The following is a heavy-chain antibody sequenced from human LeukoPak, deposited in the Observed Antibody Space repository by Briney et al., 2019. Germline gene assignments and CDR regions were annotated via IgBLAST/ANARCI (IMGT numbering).Heavy chain of an antibody. Sequence: SETPSLTCSVSGDSVSRYHWSWIRQPAGRGLEWIGRVFSSGSANYNPSLKSRVILSVDKSKNELSLRLSAVIAADTAIYYCARDEMKVGSGGDTSSYYYVYYMDVWGQGTAVSVS. CDR2: VFSSGSA. J-gene: IGHJ6*03. D-gene: IGHD2-21*02. CDR1: GDSVSRYH. V-gene: IGHV4-4*07. CDR3: ARDEMKVGSGGDTSSYYYVYYMDV.